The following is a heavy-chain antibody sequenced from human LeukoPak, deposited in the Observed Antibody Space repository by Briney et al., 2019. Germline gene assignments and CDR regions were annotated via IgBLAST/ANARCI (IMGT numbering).Heavy chain of an antibody. CDR2: INSDGSST. D-gene: IGHD3-22*01. J-gene: IGHJ6*02. V-gene: IGHV3-74*01. Sequence: GGSLRLSCAASGFTLSSYWMHWVRQAPGKGLVWVARINSDGSSTRYADSVKGRFTISRDNAKNTLYLQTNSLRGEDTAVYYCARGYDYDSSAYPGGYYGMDVWGQGTTVTVSS. CDR3: ARGYDYDSSAYPGGYYGMDV. CDR1: GFTLSSYW.